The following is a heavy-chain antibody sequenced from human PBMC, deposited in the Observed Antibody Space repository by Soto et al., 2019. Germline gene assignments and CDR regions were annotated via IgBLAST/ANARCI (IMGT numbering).Heavy chain of an antibody. D-gene: IGHD6-19*01. V-gene: IGHV4-4*07. J-gene: IGHJ6*02. Sequence: QVQLQESGPGLVKPSETLSLTCTVSGGSISSYYWSWIRQPAGKGLEWIGRICTSGSTNYNPSLKSRVTMSVDTSKNQFSPKLSSVTAADTAVYYCARVVAVAGTLSWGMDVWGQGTTVTVSS. CDR2: ICTSGST. CDR3: ARVVAVAGTLSWGMDV. CDR1: GGSISSYY.